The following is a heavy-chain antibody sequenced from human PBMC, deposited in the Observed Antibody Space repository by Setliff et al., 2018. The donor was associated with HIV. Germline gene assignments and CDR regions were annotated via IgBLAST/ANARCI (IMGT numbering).Heavy chain of an antibody. CDR2: INTNTGSP. D-gene: IGHD4-17*01. CDR3: ARALYGEYGGDLNWRDP. J-gene: IGHJ5*02. V-gene: IGHV7-4-1*02. CDR1: GYSFTSYA. Sequence: GASVKVSCKASGYSFTSYAINWVRQAPGQGLEWMGWINTNTGSPTYAQAFTGRFVFSVDTSVTTAYLQISGLKADDTAVYYCARALYGEYGGDLNWRDPWGQGTLVTVSS.